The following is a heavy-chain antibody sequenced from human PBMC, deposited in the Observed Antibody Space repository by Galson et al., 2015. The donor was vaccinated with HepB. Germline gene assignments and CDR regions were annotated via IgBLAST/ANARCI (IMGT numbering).Heavy chain of an antibody. D-gene: IGHD2-2*01. CDR3: ARNLGYCSSTSCYFDYYYYMDV. V-gene: IGHV3-21*01. Sequence: SLRLSCAASGFTFSSYSMNWVRQAPGKGLEWVSSISSSSYIYYADSVKGRFTISRDNAKNSLYLQMNSLRAEDTAVYYCARNLGYCSSTSCYFDYYYYMDVWGKGTTVTVSS. CDR1: GFTFSSYS. CDR2: ISSSSYI. J-gene: IGHJ6*03.